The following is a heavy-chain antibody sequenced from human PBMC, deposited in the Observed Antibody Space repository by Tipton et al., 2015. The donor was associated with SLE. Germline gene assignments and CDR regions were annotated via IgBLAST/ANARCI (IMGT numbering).Heavy chain of an antibody. CDR2: INHSGST. D-gene: IGHD3-3*01. J-gene: IGHJ4*02. V-gene: IGHV4-39*07. CDR1: GGSVSSGSYY. CDR3: ARINFWSGYVDY. Sequence: LRLSCTVSGGSVSSGSYYWSWIRQPPGKGLEWIGEINHSGSTNYNPSLKSRVTISVDTSKNQFSLKLSSVTAADTAVYYCARINFWSGYVDYWGQGTLVTVSS.